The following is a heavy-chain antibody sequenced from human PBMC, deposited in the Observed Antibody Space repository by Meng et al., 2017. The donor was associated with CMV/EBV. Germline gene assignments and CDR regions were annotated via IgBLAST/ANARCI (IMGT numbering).Heavy chain of an antibody. V-gene: IGHV3-43*01. D-gene: IGHD3-22*01. Sequence: GESLKISCAASGFTFDDYTMHWVRQAPGKGLEWVSLISWDGGSTYYADSVKGRFTISRDNAKNSLYLQMNSLRAEDTAVYYCARDPGVVVTNYFDYWGQGTLVTVSS. CDR1: GFTFDDYT. CDR3: ARDPGVVVTNYFDY. CDR2: ISWDGGST. J-gene: IGHJ4*02.